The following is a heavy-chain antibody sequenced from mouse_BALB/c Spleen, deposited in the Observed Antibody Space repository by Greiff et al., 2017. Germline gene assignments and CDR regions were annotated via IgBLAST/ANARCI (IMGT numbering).Heavy chain of an antibody. D-gene: IGHD2-14*01. CDR2: IWGDGST. CDR1: GFSLTGYG. V-gene: IGHV2-6-7*01. Sequence: VKLMESGPGLVAPSQSLSITCTVSGFSLTGYGVNWVRQPPGKGLEWLGMIWGDGSTDYNSALKSRLSISKDNSKSQVFLKMNSLQTDDTARYYCARDHRYDGAWFAYWGQGTLVTVSA. J-gene: IGHJ3*01. CDR3: ARDHRYDGAWFAY.